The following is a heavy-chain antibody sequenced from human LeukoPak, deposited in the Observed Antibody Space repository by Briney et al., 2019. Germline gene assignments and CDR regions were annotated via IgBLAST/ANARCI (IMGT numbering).Heavy chain of an antibody. D-gene: IGHD6-25*01. CDR2: IGTSSTTI. CDR3: ARFAAGGSYYYYMDV. J-gene: IGHJ6*03. Sequence: GGSLRLSCAASGFTFSSYTMNWVRQPPGKGLEWVSNIGTSSTTIYYADSVKGTISRDNAKNSLYLQMNSLRADDTAVYYCARFAAGGSYYYYMDVWGKGTTVTVSS. V-gene: IGHV3-48*01. CDR1: GFTFSSYT.